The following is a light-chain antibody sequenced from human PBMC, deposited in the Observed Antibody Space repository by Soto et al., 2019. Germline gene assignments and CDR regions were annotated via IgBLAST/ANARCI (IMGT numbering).Light chain of an antibody. Sequence: EIVLTQSPATLSLSPGERATLSCRASQSVSDYIAWYQQKPGQAPRLLIYDTSNRATGVPARFSGSGSGTDFTPTISRLAPEDFAFYFWQQRTNWLTFGEGTRVEIK. CDR3: QQRTNWLT. V-gene: IGKV3-11*01. CDR2: DTS. J-gene: IGKJ4*01. CDR1: QSVSDY.